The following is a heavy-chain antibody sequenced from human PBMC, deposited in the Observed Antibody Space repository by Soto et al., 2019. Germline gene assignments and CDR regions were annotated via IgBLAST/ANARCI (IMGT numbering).Heavy chain of an antibody. CDR1: GGSISSSNW. CDR3: AGHPGDYGGFDY. D-gene: IGHD3-16*01. J-gene: IGHJ4*02. Sequence: SETLSLTCAVSGGSISSSNWWSWVRQPPGKGLEWIGEIYHSGSTNYNPSLKSRVTISVDKSKNQFSLKLSSVTAADTAVYYCAGHPGDYGGFDYWGQGTLVTVSS. V-gene: IGHV4-4*02. CDR2: IYHSGST.